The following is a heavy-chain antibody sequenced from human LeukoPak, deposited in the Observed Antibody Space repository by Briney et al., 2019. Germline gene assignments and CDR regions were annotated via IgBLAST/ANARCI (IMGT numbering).Heavy chain of an antibody. D-gene: IGHD6-19*01. CDR2: ITPYSGDT. CDR3: ARDQGSLTRGWYTGY. Sequence: ASVKVSCKASGYTFTGYHIHWVRQAPGQGLEWMGGITPYSGDTNCAQKFQGRVTMTRDTSITTAYMDLSSLTPDDTAVYFCARDQGSLTRGWYTGYWGQGTQVTVPS. V-gene: IGHV1-2*02. CDR1: GYTFTGYH. J-gene: IGHJ4*02.